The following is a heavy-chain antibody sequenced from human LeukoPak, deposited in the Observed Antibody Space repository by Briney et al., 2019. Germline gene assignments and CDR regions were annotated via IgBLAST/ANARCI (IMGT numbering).Heavy chain of an antibody. V-gene: IGHV1-24*01. D-gene: IGHD1-1*01. J-gene: IGHJ5*02. CDR3: ATSRYAEGYNWFDP. CDR2: FDPEDGET. Sequence: ASVKVSCKVSGYTLTELSMHWVRQAPGKGLEWMGGFDPEDGETIYAQKFQGRVTMTEDTSTDTAYMELSSLRSEDTAVYYCATSRYAEGYNWFDPWGQGTLVTVSS. CDR1: GYTLTELS.